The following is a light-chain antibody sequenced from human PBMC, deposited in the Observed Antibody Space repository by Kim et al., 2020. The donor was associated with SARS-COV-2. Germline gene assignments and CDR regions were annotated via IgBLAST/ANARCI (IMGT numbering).Light chain of an antibody. CDR2: GAS. CDR1: QSVSSNY. Sequence: EIVLTQSPGTLSLSPGERATLSCRASQSVSSNYLAWYQQKPGQAPRLLIYGASSRATGISDRFSGSGSGTDFTLTISRLEPEDFAVYYRQQYGNSPPETFGQGTKVDIK. J-gene: IGKJ1*01. CDR3: QQYGNSPPET. V-gene: IGKV3-20*01.